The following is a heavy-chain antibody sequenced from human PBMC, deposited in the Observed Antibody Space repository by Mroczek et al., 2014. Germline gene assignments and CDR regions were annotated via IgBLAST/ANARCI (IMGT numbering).Heavy chain of an antibody. CDR2: IYWNDDK. J-gene: IGHJ4*02. D-gene: IGHD1-26*01. Sequence: QVTLKESGPTLVKPTQTLTLTCSFSGFSLSTSEVGVGWTRQPPGKGLEWLALIYWNDDKRYSPSLKSRLTITKDTSKNQVVLTVTNMGPVDTATYYCTHARPPIVGATGAYYFDYWGQGTLVTVSS. CDR3: THARPPIVGATGAYYFDY. CDR1: GFSLSTSEVG. V-gene: IGHV2-5*01.